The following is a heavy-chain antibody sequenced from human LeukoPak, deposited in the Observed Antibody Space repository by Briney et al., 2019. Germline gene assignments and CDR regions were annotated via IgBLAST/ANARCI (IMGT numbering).Heavy chain of an antibody. CDR2: ISYDGSNK. V-gene: IGHV3-30*18. Sequence: PGGFLRLSCAASGFTFSSYGMDWVRQAPGKGLEWVAVISYDGSNKYYADSVKGRFTISRDNSKNTLYLQMNSLRAEDTAVYYCAKDLNGNWFDPWGQGTLVTVSS. D-gene: IGHD1-1*01. CDR1: GFTFSSYG. J-gene: IGHJ5*02. CDR3: AKDLNGNWFDP.